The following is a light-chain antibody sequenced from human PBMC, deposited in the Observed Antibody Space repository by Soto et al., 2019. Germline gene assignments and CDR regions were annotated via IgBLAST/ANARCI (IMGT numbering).Light chain of an antibody. CDR1: SSDVGGYNY. CDR2: EVS. V-gene: IGLV2-8*01. CDR3: SSYAGSNNL. Sequence: QSVLTQPPSASGSPGQSVTISCTGTSSDVGGYNYVSWYQQHPGKAPKLMIYEVSKRPSGVPDRFSGSKSGNTVSLTVSGLQAEDEADYYCSSYAGSNNLFGGGTKVTVL. J-gene: IGLJ2*01.